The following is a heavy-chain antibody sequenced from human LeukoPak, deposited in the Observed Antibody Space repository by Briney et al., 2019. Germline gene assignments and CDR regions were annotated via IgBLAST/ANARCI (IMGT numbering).Heavy chain of an antibody. CDR1: GFTFSDYW. V-gene: IGHV3-7*01. CDR2: VKQDGSEK. D-gene: IGHD2-21*02. Sequence: GGSLRLSCAASGFTFSDYWMSWVRQAPGKGLEWVANVKQDGSEKFYVDSVKGRFTISRDNAKNSLYLQMNSLRVEDTAVYYCARPTAVGSLFDYWGQGTLVTVSS. CDR3: ARPTAVGSLFDY. J-gene: IGHJ4*02.